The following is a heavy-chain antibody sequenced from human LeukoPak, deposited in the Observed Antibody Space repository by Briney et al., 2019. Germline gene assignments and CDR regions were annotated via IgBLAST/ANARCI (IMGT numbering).Heavy chain of an antibody. Sequence: SETLSLTCAVYGGSFSGYYWSWIRQPPGKGLEWIGEINHSGSTNYNPSLKSRVTISVDTSKNQFSLKLSSVTAADTAVYYCARGRYNWNGPRDWGQGTLVTVSS. V-gene: IGHV4-34*01. CDR3: ARGRYNWNGPRD. CDR1: GGSFSGYY. J-gene: IGHJ4*02. CDR2: INHSGST. D-gene: IGHD1-20*01.